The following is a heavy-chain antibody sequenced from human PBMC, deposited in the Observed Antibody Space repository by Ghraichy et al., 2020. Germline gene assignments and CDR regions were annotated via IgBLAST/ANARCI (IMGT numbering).Heavy chain of an antibody. D-gene: IGHD3-22*01. J-gene: IGHJ3*02. CDR2: ISGSGGST. CDR1: GFTFSSYA. CDR3: AKDYGITMIVVVITGDAFDI. V-gene: IGHV3-23*01. Sequence: GGSLRLSCAASGFTFSSYAMSWVRQAPGKGLEWVSAISGSGGSTYYADSVKGRFIISRDNSKNTLYLQMNSLRAEDTAVYYCAKDYGITMIVVVITGDAFDIWGQGTMVTVSS.